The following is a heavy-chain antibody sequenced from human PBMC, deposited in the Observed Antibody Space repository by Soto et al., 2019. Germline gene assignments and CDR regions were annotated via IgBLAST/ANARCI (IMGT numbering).Heavy chain of an antibody. CDR1: GYTFTSYG. J-gene: IGHJ6*02. D-gene: IGHD3-3*01. V-gene: IGHV1-18*01. Sequence: ASVKVSCKASGYTFTSYGISWVRQAPGQGLEWMGWISAYNGNTNYAQKLQGRVTMTTYTSTSTAYMELRSLGSDDTAVYYCAREGFWSGYSPRYGMDVWGQGTTVTVSS. CDR3: AREGFWSGYSPRYGMDV. CDR2: ISAYNGNT.